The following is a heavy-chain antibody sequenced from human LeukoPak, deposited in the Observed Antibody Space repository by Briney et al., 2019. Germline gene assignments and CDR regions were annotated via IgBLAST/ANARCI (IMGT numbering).Heavy chain of an antibody. J-gene: IGHJ4*02. CDR3: ATRGYSGYEFDY. Sequence: GGSLRLSCAASGFTFSSYGMHWVRQAPGKGLEWVAVISYDGSNKYYADSVKGRFTISRDNSKNTLYLQMNSLRAEDTAVYYCATRGYSGYEFDYWGQGTLVTVSS. D-gene: IGHD5-12*01. V-gene: IGHV3-30*03. CDR1: GFTFSSYG. CDR2: ISYDGSNK.